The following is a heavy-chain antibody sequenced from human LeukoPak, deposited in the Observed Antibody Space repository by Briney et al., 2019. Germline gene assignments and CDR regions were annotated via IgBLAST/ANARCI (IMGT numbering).Heavy chain of an antibody. D-gene: IGHD3-3*01. V-gene: IGHV3-7*05. J-gene: IGHJ4*02. Sequence: PGGSLRLSCAASGFTFSTYWMSWVRQAPGKGLEWVAKIKQDGSGKYYVDSVKGRFTISRDNAENSLYLQMNSLRVEDTALYYCASSDFWSGYHRGYFDYWGQGTLVTVSS. CDR3: ASSDFWSGYHRGYFDY. CDR1: GFTFSTYW. CDR2: IKQDGSGK.